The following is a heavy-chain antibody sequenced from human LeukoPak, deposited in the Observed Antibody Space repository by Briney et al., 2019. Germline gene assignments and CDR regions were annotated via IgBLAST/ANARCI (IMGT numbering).Heavy chain of an antibody. CDR1: GYIFTAYY. V-gene: IGHV1-2*06. CDR3: ARNYGDLDY. Sequence: ASVKVSCKASGYIFTAYYIHWVRQAPGQGLEWVGRIHPSSGGTEYAQNFQGRVTVTRDTSITTAYMELNRLTSDDTAVYYCARNYGDLDYWGQGTLVTVSS. CDR2: IHPSSGGT. J-gene: IGHJ4*02. D-gene: IGHD4-17*01.